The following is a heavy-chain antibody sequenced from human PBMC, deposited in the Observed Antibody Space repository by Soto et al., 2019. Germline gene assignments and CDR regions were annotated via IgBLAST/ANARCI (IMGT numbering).Heavy chain of an antibody. CDR2: INHSGST. Sequence: PSETLSLTCAVYGGSFSGYYWSWIRQPPGKGLEWIGEINHSGSTNYNPSLKSRVTISVDTSKNQFSLKLSSVTAADTAVYYCARVGEWLLPRKTNNWFDPWGQGTLVTVSS. D-gene: IGHD3-3*01. CDR3: ARVGEWLLPRKTNNWFDP. CDR1: GGSFSGYY. V-gene: IGHV4-34*01. J-gene: IGHJ5*02.